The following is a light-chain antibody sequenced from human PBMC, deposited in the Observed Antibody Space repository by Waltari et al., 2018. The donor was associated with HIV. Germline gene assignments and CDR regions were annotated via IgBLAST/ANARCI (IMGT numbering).Light chain of an antibody. V-gene: IGLV1-47*01. Sequence: QSVLTQPPSASATPGQRVTISCSGASSNIGRDYVCWFPQLPGMAPRLLINRDDQRPSGVPDRFSGSKSGTSASLAISGLRPEDEANYYCATWDDSLSGVVFGGGTKVTVL. CDR2: RDD. CDR3: ATWDDSLSGVV. CDR1: SSNIGRDY. J-gene: IGLJ2*01.